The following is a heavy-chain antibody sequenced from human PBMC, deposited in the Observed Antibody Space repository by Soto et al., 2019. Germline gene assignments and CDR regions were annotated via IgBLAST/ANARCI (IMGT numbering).Heavy chain of an antibody. D-gene: IGHD4-17*01. V-gene: IGHV4-59*01. J-gene: IGHJ4*02. Sequence: SETLSLTCTVSGGSISSYYWTWIRQPPGKGLEWIGYIYYSGSTNYNPSLESRATIFADKSGSHFSLNLTSVTADDTAVYYCARRDYAIDSWGRGTLVTVSS. CDR2: IYYSGST. CDR3: ARRDYAIDS. CDR1: GGSISSYY.